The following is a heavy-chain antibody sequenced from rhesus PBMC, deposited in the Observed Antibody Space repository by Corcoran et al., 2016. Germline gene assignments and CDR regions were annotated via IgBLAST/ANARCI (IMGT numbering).Heavy chain of an antibody. V-gene: IGHV4-165*02. Sequence: QVQLQESGPGLVKPSEPLSLTCAVSGGSIRVYYWNWIRQPPGKGLEGSGYIGGSSGSTYYNPSLKSRVTISTDTSKNQFSLKLSSVTAADTAVYYCARRQGGSWVDYWGQGVLVTVSS. CDR3: ARRQGGSWVDY. CDR2: IGGSSGST. CDR1: GGSIRVYY. J-gene: IGHJ4*01. D-gene: IGHD6-25*01.